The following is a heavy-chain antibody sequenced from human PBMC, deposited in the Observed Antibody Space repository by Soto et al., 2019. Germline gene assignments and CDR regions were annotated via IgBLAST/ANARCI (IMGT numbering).Heavy chain of an antibody. D-gene: IGHD6-13*01. J-gene: IGHJ5*02. V-gene: IGHV1-18*01. Sequence: QVQLVQSGAEVKKPGASVKVSCKASGYTFTSYGISWVRQSPGQGLEWMGWLSAYNGNTKNAQKFQGRVAVTTDTSTSTAYMELMNLRSDDTAVYYCARTSGYSSTDNWFDPWGQGTLVTVSS. CDR2: LSAYNGNT. CDR3: ARTSGYSSTDNWFDP. CDR1: GYTFTSYG.